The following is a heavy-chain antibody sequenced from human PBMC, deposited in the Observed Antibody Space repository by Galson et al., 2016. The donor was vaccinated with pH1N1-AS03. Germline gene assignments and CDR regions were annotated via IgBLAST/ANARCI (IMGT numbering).Heavy chain of an antibody. CDR1: GGSISSGNYF. CDR3: ASVSLAYCSSTSCFRFDP. CDR2: IYDSGNT. Sequence: LSLTCTVSGGSISSGNYFWNWIRQHPGKGLEWIGLIYDSGNTFYNPSLKSRVSISVDTSKNQFSLKLNSVTAADTAVYYCASVSLAYCSSTSCFRFDPWGQGTL. D-gene: IGHD2-2*01. J-gene: IGHJ5*02. V-gene: IGHV4-31*03.